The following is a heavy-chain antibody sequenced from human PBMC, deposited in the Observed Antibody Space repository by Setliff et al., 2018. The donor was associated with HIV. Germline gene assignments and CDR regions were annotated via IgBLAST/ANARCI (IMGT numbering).Heavy chain of an antibody. V-gene: IGHV4-34*01. CDR2: INRSGSA. Sequence: PSETLSLTCTVYGESLSGYYWSWIRLSPDKGLAWIAEINRSGSANYSPSLKSRVTISVDRTKNQFSLRLSSLTAADTGVYYCAREWPSRRYCRAFACYQNWFDPWGQGTLVTVSS. CDR1: GESLSGYY. D-gene: IGHD2-15*01. CDR3: AREWPSRRYCRAFACYQNWFDP. J-gene: IGHJ5*02.